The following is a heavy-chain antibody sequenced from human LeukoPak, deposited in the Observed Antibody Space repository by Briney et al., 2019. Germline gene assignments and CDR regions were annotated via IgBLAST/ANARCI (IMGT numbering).Heavy chain of an antibody. D-gene: IGHD3-10*01. CDR1: GYSISSGYY. J-gene: IGHJ4*02. Sequence: PSETLSLTCTVSGYSISSGYYWGWIRQPPGKGLEWIGRIYTSGSTNYNPSLKSRVTISVDTSRNQFSLKLSSVTAADTAVYYCAGNYYGSGSYYSEDRYWGQGTLVTVSS. V-gene: IGHV4-38-2*02. CDR3: AGNYYGSGSYYSEDRY. CDR2: IYTSGST.